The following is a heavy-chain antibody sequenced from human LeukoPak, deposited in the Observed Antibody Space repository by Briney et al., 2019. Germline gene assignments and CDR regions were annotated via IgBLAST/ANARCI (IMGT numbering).Heavy chain of an antibody. CDR2: ISSSSSYI. V-gene: IGHV3-21*01. CDR1: GFTFSSYS. CDR3: ASGCSGGSCYSSFWFDP. J-gene: IGHJ5*02. D-gene: IGHD2-15*01. Sequence: GGSLRLSCAASGFTFSSYSMNWVRQAPGKGLEWVSSISSSSSYIYYADSVKGRFTISRDNAKNSLYLQMNSLRAEDTAVYYCASGCSGGSCYSSFWFDPWGRGTLVTVSS.